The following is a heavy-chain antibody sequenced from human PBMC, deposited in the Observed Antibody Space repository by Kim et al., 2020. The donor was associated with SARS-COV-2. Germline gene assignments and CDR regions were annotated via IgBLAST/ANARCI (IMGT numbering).Heavy chain of an antibody. J-gene: IGHJ4*02. CDR3: AGHSSGFGELLYFDY. CDR1: GGSISSSSYY. V-gene: IGHV4-39*01. Sequence: SETLSLTCTVSGGSISSSSYYWGWIRQPPGKGLEWIGSIYYSGSTYYNPSLKSRVTISVDTSKNQFSLKLSSVTAADTAVYYCAGHSSGFGELLYFDYWGQGTLVTVSS. D-gene: IGHD3-10*01. CDR2: IYYSGST.